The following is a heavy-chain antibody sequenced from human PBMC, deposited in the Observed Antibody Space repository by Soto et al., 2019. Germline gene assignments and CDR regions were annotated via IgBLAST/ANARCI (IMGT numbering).Heavy chain of an antibody. J-gene: IGHJ4*02. D-gene: IGHD6-19*01. CDR3: SRNPSSHSTGWYYFDY. V-gene: IGHV1-3*01. CDR2: INAGNGNT. CDR1: GYTFTSYA. Sequence: ASVKVSCKASGYTFTSYAIHWVRQAPGQGLEWMGWINAGNGNTKYSQKFQGRVTITRETSASTVYMELSSLRSEDTAVYYCSRNPSSHSTGWYYFDYWGQGTLVTVSS.